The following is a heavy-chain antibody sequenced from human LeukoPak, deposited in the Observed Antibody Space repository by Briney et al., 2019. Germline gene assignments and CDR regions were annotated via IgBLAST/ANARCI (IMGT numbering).Heavy chain of an antibody. Sequence: PGGSLRLSCAASGFTFSSYAMSWVRQAPGKGLEWVSAISGSGGSTYYADSVKGRFTISRDNSKNTLYLQMNSLRAEDTAVYYCAKDYSAGWQSTLHRANWFDPWGQGTLVTVSS. V-gene: IGHV3-23*01. D-gene: IGHD2-21*01. CDR1: GFTFSSYA. J-gene: IGHJ5*02. CDR2: ISGSGGST. CDR3: AKDYSAGWQSTLHRANWFDP.